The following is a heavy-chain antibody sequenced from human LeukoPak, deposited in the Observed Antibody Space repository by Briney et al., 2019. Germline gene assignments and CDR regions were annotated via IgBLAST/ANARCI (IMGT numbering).Heavy chain of an antibody. CDR3: TRDGGGSGRFDY. D-gene: IGHD3-10*01. CDR2: IRSKAYGGTT. V-gene: IGHV3-49*04. CDR1: GFTFSSYA. J-gene: IGHJ4*02. Sequence: GGSLRLSCAASGFTFSSYAMSWVRQAPGKGLEWVGFIRSKAYGGTTEYPASVKGRFTISRDDSKSIAYLQMNSLKTEDTAVYYCTRDGGGSGRFDYWGQGTLVTVSS.